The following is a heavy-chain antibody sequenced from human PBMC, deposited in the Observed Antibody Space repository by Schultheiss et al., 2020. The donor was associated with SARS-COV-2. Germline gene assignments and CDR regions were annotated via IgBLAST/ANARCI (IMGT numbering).Heavy chain of an antibody. V-gene: IGHV4-34*01. CDR2: INHSGST. D-gene: IGHD3-3*01. Sequence: SQTHSLTCAVYGGSFSGYYWSWIRQPPGKGLEWIGEINHSGSTNYNPSLKSRVTISVDTSKNQFSLKLSSVTAADTAVYYCARGALRNNDAFDIWGQGTMVTVSS. J-gene: IGHJ3*02. CDR1: GGSFSGYY. CDR3: ARGALRNNDAFDI.